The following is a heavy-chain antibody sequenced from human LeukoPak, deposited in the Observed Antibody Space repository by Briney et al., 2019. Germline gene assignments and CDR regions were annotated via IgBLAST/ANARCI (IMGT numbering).Heavy chain of an antibody. V-gene: IGHV1-2*02. CDR1: GYTFTRYY. CDR2: INPNSGGT. J-gene: IGHJ4*02. Sequence: GTSVKVSFKASGYTFTRYYMHSVRQAPGQRLEWIGWINPNSGGTYCAQKFQGRVTMTRDTSISTAYMELSRLRSDDTAVYYCARGEWSGGSCYDDFDYWGQGTLVTVSS. CDR3: ARGEWSGGSCYDDFDY. D-gene: IGHD2-15*01.